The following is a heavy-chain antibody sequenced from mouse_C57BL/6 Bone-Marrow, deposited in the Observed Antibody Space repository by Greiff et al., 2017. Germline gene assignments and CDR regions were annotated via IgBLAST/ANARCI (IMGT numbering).Heavy chain of an antibody. Sequence: QVQLKQPGAELVRPGTSVKVSCKASGYAFTNYWIEWVKQRPGQGLEWIGVIYPGSGGTNYNEKFKGKATLTADKSSSTAYMQLSSLTSEDSAVYFSAVWNSSDYKVYFDYWGQGTTLTVSS. CDR3: AVWNSSDYKVYFDY. CDR2: IYPGSGGT. J-gene: IGHJ2*01. V-gene: IGHV1-54*01. CDR1: GYAFTNYW. D-gene: IGHD3-2*02.